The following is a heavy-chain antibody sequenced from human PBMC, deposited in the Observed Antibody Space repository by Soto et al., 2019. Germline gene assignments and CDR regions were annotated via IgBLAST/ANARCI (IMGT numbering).Heavy chain of an antibody. Sequence: EVQLVESGGDLVKPGGSLKLSCAASGITLSDARMNWVRQGPGKGLEWVGRIKSGTPDYAVVVKVRFTILRDDEKNTLKLKINNLQTEDTAVYYHSTGGYVSGLDYWGQGKQVTVSS. D-gene: IGHD3-10*01. J-gene: IGHJ4*02. CDR1: GITLSDAR. CDR3: STGGYVSGLDY. V-gene: IGHV3-15*07. CDR2: IKSGTP.